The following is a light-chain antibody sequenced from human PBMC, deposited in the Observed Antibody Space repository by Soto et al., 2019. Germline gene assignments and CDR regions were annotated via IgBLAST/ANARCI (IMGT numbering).Light chain of an antibody. CDR3: QQYDNCPPYT. CDR1: RDISVY. Sequence: DIQMTQSPSSLSASVGDRVTITCQASRDISVYLNWYQQKPGKPPQLLVFDASHLQTGVPSRLTGSGAGTHSAVTISSLPPEDVATYYCQQYDNCPPYTFGQGTRLVIK. V-gene: IGKV1-33*01. CDR2: DAS. J-gene: IGKJ2*01.